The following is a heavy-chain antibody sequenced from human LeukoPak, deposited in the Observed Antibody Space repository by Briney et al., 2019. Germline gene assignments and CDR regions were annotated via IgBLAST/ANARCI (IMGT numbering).Heavy chain of an antibody. J-gene: IGHJ1*01. CDR2: ISAYNGNT. Sequence: ASVKVSCKASGYIFTNYGISWVRQAPGQGPEWIGGISAYNGNTKYVQKFQGRVTLTTDTSRSTAYMELRSLRSDDTAVYYCARDPLKYYYDSSGYPYFEYWGQGTLVTVSS. V-gene: IGHV1-18*01. CDR3: ARDPLKYYYDSSGYPYFEY. D-gene: IGHD3-22*01. CDR1: GYIFTNYG.